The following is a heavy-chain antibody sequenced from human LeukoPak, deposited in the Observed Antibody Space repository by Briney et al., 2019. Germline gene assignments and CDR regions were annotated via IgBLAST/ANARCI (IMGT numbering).Heavy chain of an antibody. J-gene: IGHJ6*02. CDR1: GGTFSSYA. CDR2: IIPIFGTA. V-gene: IGHV1-69*13. D-gene: IGHD2-15*01. CDR3: ARDHCSGGSCYSDYYYGMDV. Sequence: SVKVSCKASGGTFSSYAISWVRQAPGQGLEWMGGIIPIFGTANYAQKFQGRVTITADESTSTAYMELSSLRSEDTAVYYCARDHCSGGSCYSDYYYGMDVWGQGTTVTVSS.